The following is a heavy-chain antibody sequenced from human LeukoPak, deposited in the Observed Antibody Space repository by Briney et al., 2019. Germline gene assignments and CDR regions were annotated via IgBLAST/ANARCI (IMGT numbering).Heavy chain of an antibody. D-gene: IGHD2-2*01. CDR1: GGTFSSYA. CDR2: IIPIFGTA. V-gene: IGHV1-69*01. Sequence: VKVSCKASGGTFSSYAISWVRQAPGQGLEWMGGIIPIFGTAYYAQKFQGRVTITADESTSTAYMELSSLRSEDTAVYYCASRQGYCSSTSCYGFDYWGQGTLVTVSS. J-gene: IGHJ4*02. CDR3: ASRQGYCSSTSCYGFDY.